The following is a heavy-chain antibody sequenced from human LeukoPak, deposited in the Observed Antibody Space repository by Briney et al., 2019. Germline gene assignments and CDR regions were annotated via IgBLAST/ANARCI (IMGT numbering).Heavy chain of an antibody. CDR2: IYYSGNT. V-gene: IGHV4-59*01. J-gene: IGHJ6*03. CDR3: ARADYSSTWSHDYYYMDV. CDR1: GDSISSYY. D-gene: IGHD6-13*01. Sequence: SETLSLTCTVSGDSISSYYWSWIRQPPGKGLEWIGYIYYSGNTNYNPSLKSRVTISVDTSKNQFSLKLSSVTAADTAVYYCARADYSSTWSHDYYYMDVWGKGTTVTVSS.